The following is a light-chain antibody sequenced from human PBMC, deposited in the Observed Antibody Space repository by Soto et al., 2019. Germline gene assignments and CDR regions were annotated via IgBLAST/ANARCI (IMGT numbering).Light chain of an antibody. V-gene: IGKV3-20*01. J-gene: IGKJ3*01. CDR2: GAS. CDR1: QSISMY. CDR3: QQYGRSPFT. Sequence: EIVLTQSPGTLSLSPGERNTLSCRASQSISMYLAWYQQKPGQGPRLLIYGASSRATGVPDRFSASGSGTDFTLTISRLEPEDFAVYYCQQYGRSPFTFGPGTKVDI.